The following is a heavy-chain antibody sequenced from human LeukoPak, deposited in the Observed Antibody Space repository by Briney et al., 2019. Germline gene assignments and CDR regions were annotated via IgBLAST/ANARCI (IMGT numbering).Heavy chain of an antibody. CDR3: ARCGISARFYNWFDP. V-gene: IGHV4-39*01. D-gene: IGHD6-6*01. Sequence: SETLSLTCTVSGGSMSSSSYYWGWIRQPPGKGLEWIGSIYYSGSTYYNPSLKSRVTISVDTSKNQFSLKQSSVTAADTAVYYCARCGISARFYNWFDPWGQGTLVTVSS. CDR1: GGSMSSSSYY. J-gene: IGHJ5*02. CDR2: IYYSGST.